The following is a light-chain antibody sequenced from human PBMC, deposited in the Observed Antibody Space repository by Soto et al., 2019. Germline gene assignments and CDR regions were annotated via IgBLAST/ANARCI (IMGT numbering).Light chain of an antibody. CDR2: GAS. CDR1: QSVNDY. J-gene: IGKJ2*01. V-gene: IGKV3-11*01. Sequence: EIVLTQSPATLSLSPGERATLSGRASQSVNDYLAWYQQKPGQAPRLLIYGASNRATGIPLRFSGSGSGTDFTLTISSLEPEDFAVYYCQHRGRWPRTFGQGTKLEIK. CDR3: QHRGRWPRT.